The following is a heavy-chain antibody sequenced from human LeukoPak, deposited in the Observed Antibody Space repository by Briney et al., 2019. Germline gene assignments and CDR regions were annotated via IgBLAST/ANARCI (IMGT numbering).Heavy chain of an antibody. V-gene: IGHV3-20*04. J-gene: IGHJ4*02. D-gene: IGHD2-15*01. CDR2: INWNGGST. Sequence: GGSLRLSCAASGFTFSSYGMSWVRQAPGKGLEWVSGINWNGGSTGYADSVKGRFTISRDNAKNSLYLQMNSLRAEDTALYYCARLLIPGYYFDYWGQGTLVTVSS. CDR3: ARLLIPGYYFDY. CDR1: GFTFSSYG.